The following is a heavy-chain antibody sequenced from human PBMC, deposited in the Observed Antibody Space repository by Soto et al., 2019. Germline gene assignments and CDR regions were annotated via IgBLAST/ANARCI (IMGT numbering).Heavy chain of an antibody. CDR1: GYAFTTYG. V-gene: IGHV1-18*01. CDR2: ISAHNGNT. J-gene: IGHJ4*02. CDR3: ARGRYGDY. D-gene: IGHD1-1*01. Sequence: QVHLVQSGAEVKKPGASVKVSCKGSGYAFTTYGITWVRQAPGQGLEWMGWISAHNGNTNYAQKLQGRVTVTRDTSTSTAYMELRTLRSDDTAVYYCARGRYGDYWGQGALVTVSS.